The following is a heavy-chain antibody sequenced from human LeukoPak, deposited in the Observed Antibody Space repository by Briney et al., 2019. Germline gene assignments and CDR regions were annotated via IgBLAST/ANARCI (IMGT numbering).Heavy chain of an antibody. D-gene: IGHD1-1*01. CDR1: GFTFSTYA. J-gene: IGHJ3*02. CDR3: ARSGIGRAFDI. Sequence: GGSLRLSCAASGFTFSTYAMSWVRQAPGKGLEWVSRINSDATTTTYGDSVKGRFTVSRDNAKNMVYLEMNSLRGDDTAVYYCARSGIGRAFDIWGQGATVTVSS. CDR2: INSDATTT. V-gene: IGHV3-74*03.